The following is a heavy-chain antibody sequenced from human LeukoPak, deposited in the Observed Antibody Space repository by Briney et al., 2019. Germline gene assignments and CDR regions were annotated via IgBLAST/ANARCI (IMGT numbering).Heavy chain of an antibody. D-gene: IGHD3-22*01. J-gene: IGHJ6*03. Sequence: GGSLRLSCAASGFTFSTYWMAWVRQAPGKGLEWVANIKYDGSEKYYVDPVKGRFTISRDNAKNSLYLQMNSLRDEDTAVYYCARGFYDTSPLNYCMDVWGKGTTVTVSS. V-gene: IGHV3-7*01. CDR1: GFTFSTYW. CDR2: IKYDGSEK. CDR3: ARGFYDTSPLNYCMDV.